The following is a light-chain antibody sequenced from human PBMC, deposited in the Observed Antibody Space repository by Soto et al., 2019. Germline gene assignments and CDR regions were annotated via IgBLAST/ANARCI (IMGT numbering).Light chain of an antibody. CDR3: QKRSNWPPIP. CDR1: QSVSSY. J-gene: IGKJ5*01. Sequence: EIVLTQSPATVSLSPGERATLSCRASQSVSSYLAWYQQKPGQAPRLLIYDASNRATGIPDRFSGSGSGTDFTLTISRLEPEDFAVYYCQKRSNWPPIPFGQGRRREIK. V-gene: IGKV3-11*01. CDR2: DAS.